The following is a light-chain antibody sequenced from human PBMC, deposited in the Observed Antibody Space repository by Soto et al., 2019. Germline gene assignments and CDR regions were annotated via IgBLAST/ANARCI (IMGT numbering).Light chain of an antibody. CDR1: QSVSNSF. CDR2: AAS. V-gene: IGKV3-20*01. J-gene: IGKJ1*01. Sequence: EVVLTQSPGTLTLSPGEISSLSCRASQSVSNSFLAWYQQKPGQSPRLLIYAASARAIGIPDRFSGSGSGTDFTLTISRLEPEDFAVYYCQQYGHSPRTFGQGTKVDI. CDR3: QQYGHSPRT.